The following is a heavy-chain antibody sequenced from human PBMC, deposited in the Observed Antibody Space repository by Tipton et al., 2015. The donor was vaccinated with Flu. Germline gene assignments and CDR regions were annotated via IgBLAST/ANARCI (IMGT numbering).Heavy chain of an antibody. CDR1: GDSIGTDYY. D-gene: IGHD3-10*02. Sequence: TLSLTCSVSGDSIGTDYYWAWIRQPPGKGLEWIGNVHQTGITYYNPSLTSRATLAVDRPRNHFSLRLTSVTAADTAVYYCARHTGDSVRGLIDYWGQGTLVTVSS. V-gene: IGHV4-38-2*01. J-gene: IGHJ4*02. CDR3: ARHTGDSVRGLIDY. CDR2: VHQTGIT.